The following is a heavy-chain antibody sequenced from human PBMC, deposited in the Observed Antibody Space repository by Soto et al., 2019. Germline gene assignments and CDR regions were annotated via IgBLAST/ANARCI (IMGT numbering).Heavy chain of an antibody. CDR3: ARGASGRYYMDV. V-gene: IGHV3-30*03. Sequence: PGGSLRLSCAASGFTFSSYGMHWVRQAPGKGLEWVAVISYDGSNKYYADSVKGRFTISRDNSKNTLYLQMNSLRAEDTAVYYCARGASGRYYMDVWGKGNTVTVSS. CDR1: GFTFSSYG. CDR2: ISYDGSNK. J-gene: IGHJ6*03. D-gene: IGHD3-10*01.